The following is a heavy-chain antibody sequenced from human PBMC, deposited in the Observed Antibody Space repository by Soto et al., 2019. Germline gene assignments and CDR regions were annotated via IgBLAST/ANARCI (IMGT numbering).Heavy chain of an antibody. V-gene: IGHV3-64*01. CDR3: AKVRLCSVGSCYPYYFDN. Sequence: GGSLRLSCAASGFTLIGYAMDWVRQAPWKGLEYVSGISSNGVGTYYANSVQGRFTISRDNSKNTLYLQMNSLRAEDMAVYYCAKVRLCSVGSCYPYYFDNWGQGTLVTVSS. CDR2: ISSNGVGT. CDR1: GFTLIGYA. J-gene: IGHJ4*02. D-gene: IGHD2-15*01.